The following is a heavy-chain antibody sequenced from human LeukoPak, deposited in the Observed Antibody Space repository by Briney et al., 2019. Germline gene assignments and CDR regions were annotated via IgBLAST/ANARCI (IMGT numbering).Heavy chain of an antibody. CDR1: GGSISSYY. D-gene: IGHD2-15*01. CDR2: IDDSGNT. J-gene: IGHJ6*02. Sequence: SETLSLTCTVSGGSISSYYWSWIRRPPGKGLEWIGYIDDSGNTNYNPSLKSQVTISVDRSNNQFSLKLSSVTAADTAVYYCARDRVVEDYGMDVWGQGTTVTVSS. V-gene: IGHV4-59*01. CDR3: ARDRVVEDYGMDV.